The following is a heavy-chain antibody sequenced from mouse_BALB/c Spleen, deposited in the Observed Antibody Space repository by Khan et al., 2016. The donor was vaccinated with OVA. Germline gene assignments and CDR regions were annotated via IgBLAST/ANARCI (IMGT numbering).Heavy chain of an antibody. CDR3: ARSHSGFAY. CDR2: ISTYYGDA. Sequence: QMQLEESGAELVRPGVSVKLSCKGSGYTFTDYAMHWVKQSHAKSLEWIGVISTYYGDANYNQKFKGKATMTVDKSSSTAYMELARLTSEDSAIYYCARSHSGFAYWGQGTLVTVS. J-gene: IGHJ3*01. V-gene: IGHV1S137*01. CDR1: GYTFTDYA.